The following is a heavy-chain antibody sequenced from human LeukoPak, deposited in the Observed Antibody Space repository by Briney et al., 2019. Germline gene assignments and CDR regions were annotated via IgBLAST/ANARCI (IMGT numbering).Heavy chain of an antibody. CDR3: AAGITLVRGGTFDI. CDR1: GFTFSGFN. V-gene: IGHV3-73*01. D-gene: IGHD3-10*01. J-gene: IGHJ3*02. Sequence: GGSLRLSCAASGFTFSGFNIHWVRQAPGKGLEWIGRVTSKTNSYATAYAASVKGRFTVSRDDSKKTAYLQMNSLKTGDTAVYYCAAGITLVRGGTFDIWGQGTMVIVSS. CDR2: VTSKTNSYAT.